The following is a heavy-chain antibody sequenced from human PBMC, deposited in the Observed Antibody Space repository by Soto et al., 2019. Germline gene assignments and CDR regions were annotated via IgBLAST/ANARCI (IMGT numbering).Heavy chain of an antibody. CDR2: IIPIFGTA. CDR1: GGTFSSYA. V-gene: IGHV1-69*01. J-gene: IGHJ6*02. CDR3: ARAQATKAVDYYYYYGMDV. D-gene: IGHD2-8*01. Sequence: QVQLVQSGAEVQKPGSSVKVSCKASGGTFSSYAISWVRQAPGQGLEWMGGIIPIFGTANYAQKFQGRVTITADESTSTAYMELSSLRSEDTAVYYCARAQATKAVDYYYYYGMDVWGQGTTVTVSS.